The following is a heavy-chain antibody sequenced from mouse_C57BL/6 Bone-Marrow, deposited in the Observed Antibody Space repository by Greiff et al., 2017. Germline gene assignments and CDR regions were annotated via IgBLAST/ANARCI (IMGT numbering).Heavy chain of an antibody. Sequence: EVQLQQSGAELVRPGASVKLSCTASGFNIKDDYMHWVKQRPEQGLEWIGWIDPDNGDTEYASKFQGKATITADTSSNTAYLQLSSLTSEDTAVYYCASFLDYAVDYGDQGTSVTVSS. CDR1: GFNIKDDY. V-gene: IGHV14-4*01. CDR2: IDPDNGDT. CDR3: ASFLDYAVDY. J-gene: IGHJ4*01. D-gene: IGHD1-2*01.